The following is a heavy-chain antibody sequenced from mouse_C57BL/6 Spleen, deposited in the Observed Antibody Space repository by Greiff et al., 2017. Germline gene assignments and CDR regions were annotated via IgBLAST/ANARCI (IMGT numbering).Heavy chain of an antibody. D-gene: IGHD1-3*01. V-gene: IGHV5-6*01. CDR2: ISSGGSYT. Sequence: DVQLVESGGDLVKPGGSLKLSCAASGFTFSSYGMSWVRQTPDKRLEWVATISSGGSYTYYPDSVKGRFTISRDNAKNTLYLQMSSLKSEDTAMYYCAGQEAKYNFFAYWGQGTLVTVSA. J-gene: IGHJ3*01. CDR3: AGQEAKYNFFAY. CDR1: GFTFSSYG.